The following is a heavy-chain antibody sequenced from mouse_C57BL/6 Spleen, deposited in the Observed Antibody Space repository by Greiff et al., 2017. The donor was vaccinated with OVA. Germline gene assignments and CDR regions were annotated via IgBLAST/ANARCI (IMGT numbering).Heavy chain of an antibody. CDR3: ARADYDPPWFAY. CDR2: ISDGGSYT. J-gene: IGHJ3*01. Sequence: EVMLVESGGGLVKPGGSLKLSCAASGFTFSSYAMSWVRQTPEKRLEWVATISDGGSYTYYPDNVKGRFTISRDNAKNNLYLQMSHLKPEDTAMYYCARADYDPPWFAYWGQGTLVTVSA. D-gene: IGHD2-4*01. V-gene: IGHV5-4*03. CDR1: GFTFSSYA.